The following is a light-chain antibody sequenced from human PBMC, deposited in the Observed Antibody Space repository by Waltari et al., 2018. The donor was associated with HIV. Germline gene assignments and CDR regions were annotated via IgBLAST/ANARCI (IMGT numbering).Light chain of an antibody. CDR1: QTVSSS. CDR2: DAS. J-gene: IGKJ5*01. CDR3: QQRSNWPPSIT. V-gene: IGKV3-11*01. Sequence: EIVLTQSPATLSLSPGERVTLSCRASQTVSSSLAWYQQKPGQSPRLPIYDASSRAAGIPARFSGSGSGTDFTLTISSLEPEDFAVYYCQQRSNWPPSITFGQGTRLEIK.